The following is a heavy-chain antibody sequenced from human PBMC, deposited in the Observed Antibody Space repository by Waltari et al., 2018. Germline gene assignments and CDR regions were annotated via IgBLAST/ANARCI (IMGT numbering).Heavy chain of an antibody. CDR1: GGSIRSGTYY. J-gene: IGHJ3*02. CDR2: IYTSGRT. D-gene: IGHD1-7*01. Sequence: QVQLQESGPGLVKPSQTLSLTCTVSGGSIRSGTYYWTWIRQPAGKGLEWIGRIYTSGRTNYNPSLKSRLIISVDTSKNQFSLKLTSVTAADTAVYYCAREALGGTKAFDMWGQGTMVTVSS. V-gene: IGHV4-61*02. CDR3: AREALGGTKAFDM.